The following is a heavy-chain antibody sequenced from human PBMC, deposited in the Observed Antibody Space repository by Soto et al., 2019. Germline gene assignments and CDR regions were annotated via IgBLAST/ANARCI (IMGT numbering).Heavy chain of an antibody. D-gene: IGHD5-12*01. CDR2: VSGYNGDA. Sequence: QVQLVQSGAEVKKPGASVKVSCKASGYIFTSYGINWVRQAPGQGLEWVGWVSGYNGDAYSAQNYQGRVPMTKDSGEITTYMALGRLTSDYTAVYYCARGKSDDYFAPWGQGTLVTVPS. CDR3: ARGKSDDYFAP. CDR1: GYIFTSYG. V-gene: IGHV1-18*04. J-gene: IGHJ5*02.